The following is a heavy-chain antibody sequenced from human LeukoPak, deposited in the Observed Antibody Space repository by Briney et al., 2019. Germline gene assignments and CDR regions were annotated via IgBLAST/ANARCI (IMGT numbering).Heavy chain of an antibody. Sequence: ASVKVSCKASGGTFSSYAISWVRQAPGQGLEWMGGIIPIFGTANYAQKFQGRVTITADESTSTAYMELSSLRSEDTAVYYCAKSRPKAYYDFWSGYSPNYMDVWGKGTTVTVSS. CDR1: GGTFSSYA. D-gene: IGHD3-3*01. V-gene: IGHV1-69*13. CDR3: AKSRPKAYYDFWSGYSPNYMDV. J-gene: IGHJ6*03. CDR2: IIPIFGTA.